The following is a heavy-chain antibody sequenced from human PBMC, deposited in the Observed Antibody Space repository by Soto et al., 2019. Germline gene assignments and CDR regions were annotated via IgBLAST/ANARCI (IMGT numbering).Heavy chain of an antibody. CDR2: IIPIFGTA. Sequence: QVQLVQSGAEVKKPGSSVKVSCKASGGTFSSYAISWVRQAPGQGLEWMGGIIPIFGTANYAQKFQGRVTITADEATSTAYMELSSLRSEDTAVYYCARFVYGDYAHPSRYYYGMDVWGQGTTVTVSS. CDR1: GGTFSSYA. V-gene: IGHV1-69*12. CDR3: ARFVYGDYAHPSRYYYGMDV. J-gene: IGHJ6*02. D-gene: IGHD4-17*01.